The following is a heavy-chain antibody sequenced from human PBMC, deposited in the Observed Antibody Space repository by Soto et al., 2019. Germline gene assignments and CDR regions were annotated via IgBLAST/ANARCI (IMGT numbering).Heavy chain of an antibody. CDR2: ILYDGSNK. CDR3: AKDRVLRFLEWLESMDV. Sequence: QVQLVESGGGVVQPGRSLRLSCAASGFTFSSYGMHWVRQAPGKGLEWVAVILYDGSNKYYADSVKGRFTISRDNSKNTLYLQMNSLRAEDTAVYYCAKDRVLRFLEWLESMDVWGQGTTVTVSS. D-gene: IGHD3-3*01. CDR1: GFTFSSYG. V-gene: IGHV3-30*18. J-gene: IGHJ6*02.